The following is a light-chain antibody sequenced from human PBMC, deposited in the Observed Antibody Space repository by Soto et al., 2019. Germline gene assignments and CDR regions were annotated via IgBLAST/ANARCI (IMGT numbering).Light chain of an antibody. CDR3: QQRGNWPPT. CDR2: DAS. CDR1: QSVSSY. V-gene: IGKV3-11*01. J-gene: IGKJ1*01. Sequence: EIVLTQSPATLSSSPGERDTLSCRASQSVSSYLAWYQQKPGQAPRLLIYDASNRATGIPARFSGSGSGTDFTLTISSLEPEDFAVYYCQQRGNWPPTFGQGTKVDIK.